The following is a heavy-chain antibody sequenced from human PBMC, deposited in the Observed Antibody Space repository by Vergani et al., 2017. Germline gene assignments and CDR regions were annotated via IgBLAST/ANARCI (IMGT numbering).Heavy chain of an antibody. CDR2: IHPADSDT. V-gene: IGHV5-51*01. J-gene: IGHJ4*02. Sequence: EVQLVQSGAEVKKPGESLKISCQISGYSFTNYWIGWVRQMPGKGLEWMGIIHPADSDTRYSPSFQGQVTNSVDKSISTAYQQRSSLRASDSAMYYCARLYGHDSSGSKYLDYWGQGTLVTVSS. CDR3: ARLYGHDSSGSKYLDY. D-gene: IGHD3-22*01. CDR1: GYSFTNYW.